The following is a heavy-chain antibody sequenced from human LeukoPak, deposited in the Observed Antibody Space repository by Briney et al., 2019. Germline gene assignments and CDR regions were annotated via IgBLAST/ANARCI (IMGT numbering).Heavy chain of an antibody. CDR3: ARDGVAASDYYYYYYMDG. CDR1: GYTFTRYY. D-gene: IGHD6-13*01. CDR2: INPSGGST. Sequence: ASVKVSCKASGYTFTRYYLHWVRQAPGQGLEWRGLINPSGGSTSYAQKFQGRVTMTRDMSTSTVYMELSSLRSEDTAVYYCARDGVAASDYYYYYYMDGWGKGTTVTVSS. V-gene: IGHV1-46*01. J-gene: IGHJ6*03.